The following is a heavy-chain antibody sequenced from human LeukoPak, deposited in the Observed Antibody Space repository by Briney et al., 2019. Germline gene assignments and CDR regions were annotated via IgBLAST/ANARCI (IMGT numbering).Heavy chain of an antibody. CDR1: GGSISTYY. J-gene: IGHJ4*02. D-gene: IGHD1-26*01. V-gene: IGHV4-4*07. Sequence: SETLSLTCTVSGGSISTYYWSWIRQPAGKGLEWIGRIHTGGSTLYDPSLKSRVTMSVDTSKNQFSLKLSSVTAADTAMYYCARGPTMGATYFENWGQGILVSVSS. CDR2: IHTGGST. CDR3: ARGPTMGATYFEN.